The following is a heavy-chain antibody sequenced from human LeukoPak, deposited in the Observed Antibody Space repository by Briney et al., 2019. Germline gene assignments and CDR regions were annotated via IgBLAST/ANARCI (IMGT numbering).Heavy chain of an antibody. D-gene: IGHD1-26*01. V-gene: IGHV3-23*01. CDR1: GFTLPYG. CDR2: VSATGYTT. Sequence: GGSLRLSCGVSGFTLPYGMSWVRQAPGKGLEWVSYVSATGYTTSYADSVKGRFTISRDNSKNTLYLQMNSLRAEDTAVYYRARDSFRGSYSDYWGQGTLVTVSS. CDR3: ARDSFRGSYSDY. J-gene: IGHJ4*02.